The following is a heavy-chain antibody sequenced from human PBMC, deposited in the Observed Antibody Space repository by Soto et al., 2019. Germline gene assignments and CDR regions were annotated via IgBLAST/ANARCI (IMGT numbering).Heavy chain of an antibody. J-gene: IGHJ6*02. CDR2: INPNSGGT. CDR1: GCTFTGYY. D-gene: IGHD3-10*01. CDR3: ARDMGRDGYNYGMDV. Sequence: ASVKVSCKASGCTFTGYYMHWVRQAPGQGLEWMGWINPNSGGTNYAQKFQGRVTMTRDTSISTAYMELSRLRSDDTAVYYCARDMGRDGYNYGMDVWGQGTTVTVSS. V-gene: IGHV1-2*02.